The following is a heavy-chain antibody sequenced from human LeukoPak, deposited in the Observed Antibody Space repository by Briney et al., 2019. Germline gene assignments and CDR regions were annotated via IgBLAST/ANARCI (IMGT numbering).Heavy chain of an antibody. D-gene: IGHD3-16*01. Sequence: ASVKVSCKASGYIFTSYHMHWVRQAPGQGLEWMGMINPSGGSTIYAQKFQGRVTMTEDTSTDTAYMELSSLRSEDTAVYYCATETTRGRTDAFDIWGQGSMVAVSS. V-gene: IGHV1-46*01. CDR1: GYIFTSYH. CDR3: ATETTRGRTDAFDI. CDR2: INPSGGST. J-gene: IGHJ3*02.